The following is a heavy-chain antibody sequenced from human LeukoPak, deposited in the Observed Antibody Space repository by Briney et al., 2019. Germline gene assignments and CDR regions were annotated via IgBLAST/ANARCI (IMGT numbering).Heavy chain of an antibody. J-gene: IGHJ6*02. V-gene: IGHV3-30-3*01. CDR1: GFTFSSYA. CDR2: ISYDGSNK. CDR3: AKDGCTNGVCSLDYYGMDV. Sequence: GESLRLSCAASGFTFSSYAMHWVRQAPGKGLEWVAVISYDGSNKYYADSVKGRFTTSRDNSKNTLYLQMNSLRAEDTAVYYCAKDGCTNGVCSLDYYGMDVWGQGTTVTVSS. D-gene: IGHD2-8*01.